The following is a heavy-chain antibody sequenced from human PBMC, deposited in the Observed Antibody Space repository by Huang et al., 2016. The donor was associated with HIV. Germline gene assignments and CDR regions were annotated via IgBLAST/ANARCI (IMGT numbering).Heavy chain of an antibody. CDR2: VNDGGDS. D-gene: IGHD3-10*01. J-gene: IGHJ5*02. CDR3: ARRFRVAATRKWFDP. Sequence: QVQLQQWGAGLLKPSETLALTCAVYGESLGSYYWAWIRRPPGKGLQWIGEVNDGGDSNYNPSLDSRVTMSVDTSRNQVSLTLTSMTAADTATYYCARRFRVAATRKWFDPWGQGTLVIVSS. CDR1: GESLGSYY. V-gene: IGHV4-34*01.